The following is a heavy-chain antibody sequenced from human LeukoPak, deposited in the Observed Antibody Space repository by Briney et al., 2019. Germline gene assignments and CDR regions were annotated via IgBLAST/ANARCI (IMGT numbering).Heavy chain of an antibody. D-gene: IGHD3-3*01. Sequence: PSETLSLTCTVSGGSISSGDYYWSWIRQPPGKGLEWIGYIYYSGSTYYNPSLKSRVTISVDTSKNQFSLKLSSVTAADTAVYYCARERCCWRGHIDYWGQGPLVTVSS. CDR3: ARERCCWRGHIDY. CDR2: IYYSGST. CDR1: GGSISSGDYY. V-gene: IGHV4-30-4*01. J-gene: IGHJ4*02.